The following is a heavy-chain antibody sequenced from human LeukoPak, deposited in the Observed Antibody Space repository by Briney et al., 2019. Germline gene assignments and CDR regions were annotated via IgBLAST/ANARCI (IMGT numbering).Heavy chain of an antibody. J-gene: IGHJ4*02. V-gene: IGHV4-34*01. CDR3: ARVTTVYYYGSGSPIDY. D-gene: IGHD3-10*01. CDR2: INHSGST. CDR1: GGSFSGYY. Sequence: SETLSLTCAVYGGSFSGYYWSWIRQPPGKGLEWIGEINHSGSTNYNPSLKSRATISVDTSKNQFSLKLSSVTAADTAVYYCARVTTVYYYGSGSPIDYWGQGTLVTVSS.